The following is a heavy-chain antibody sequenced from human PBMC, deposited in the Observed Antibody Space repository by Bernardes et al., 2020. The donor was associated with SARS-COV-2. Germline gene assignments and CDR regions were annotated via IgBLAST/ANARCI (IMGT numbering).Heavy chain of an antibody. D-gene: IGHD4-17*01. V-gene: IGHV5-51*01. Sequence: GESLKIPCKGPDYPFTNYWIGWVRQMPGKGLEWMGIIYPGNSDTKYSPSFQGRVTISADKSVNTAYLQWSSLKASDTAIYYCARRRYGDFGVDVWGQGTTVTVSS. CDR2: IYPGNSDT. CDR1: DYPFTNYW. J-gene: IGHJ6*02. CDR3: ARRRYGDFGVDV.